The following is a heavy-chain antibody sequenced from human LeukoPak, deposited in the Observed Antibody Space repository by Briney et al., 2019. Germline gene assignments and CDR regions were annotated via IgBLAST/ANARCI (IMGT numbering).Heavy chain of an antibody. V-gene: IGHV3-30*04. J-gene: IGHJ5*02. Sequence: DPGGSLRLSCAASGFTFSSYAMHWVRQAPGKGLEWVAVISYDGSNKYYADSVKGRFTISRDNSKNTLYLQMNSLRAEDTAVYYCAKAKSVAGDGAWFDPWGQGTLVTVSS. D-gene: IGHD6-19*01. CDR1: GFTFSSYA. CDR3: AKAKSVAGDGAWFDP. CDR2: ISYDGSNK.